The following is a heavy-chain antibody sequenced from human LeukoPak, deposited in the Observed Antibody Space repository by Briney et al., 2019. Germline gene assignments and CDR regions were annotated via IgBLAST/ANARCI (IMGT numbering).Heavy chain of an antibody. J-gene: IGHJ5*02. Sequence: PSETLSLTCAVYGGSFSGYYWSWIRQPPGKGLEWIGEINHSGSTNYNPSLKSRVTISVDTSKNQFSLKLSSVTAADTAVYYCARAHGSSSVSWFDPWGQGTLVTVSS. CDR2: INHSGST. CDR3: ARAHGSSSVSWFDP. V-gene: IGHV4-34*01. CDR1: GGSFSGYY. D-gene: IGHD6-6*01.